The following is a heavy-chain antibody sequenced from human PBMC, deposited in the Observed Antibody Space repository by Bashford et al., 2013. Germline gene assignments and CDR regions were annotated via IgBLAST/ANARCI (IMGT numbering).Heavy chain of an antibody. Sequence: VRQAPGKGLEWVSYISSGGSTIYYADSVKGRFTISRDNAKNSLYLQMNSLRAENTAVYYCARLYKSSAGKGADYWGQGTLVTVSS. J-gene: IGHJ4*02. D-gene: IGHD6-19*01. CDR3: ARLYKSSAGKGADY. CDR2: ISSGGSTI. V-gene: IGHV3-48*03.